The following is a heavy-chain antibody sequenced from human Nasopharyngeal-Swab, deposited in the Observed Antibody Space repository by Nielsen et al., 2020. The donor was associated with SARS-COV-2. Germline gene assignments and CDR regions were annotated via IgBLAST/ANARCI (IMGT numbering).Heavy chain of an antibody. V-gene: IGHV3-23*01. Sequence: GGSLRRSCAASGFTFRNYAMSWVRQAPGKGLEWVSGMSGSGGSTYYADAVKGRFTISRDNSKNTLYLQMNSLRGDDTDVYYCAKAPPSGHSSYYYYGVDVWGQGTTVTVSS. CDR2: MSGSGGST. CDR3: AKAPPSGHSSYYYYGVDV. J-gene: IGHJ6*02. D-gene: IGHD4-23*01. CDR1: GFTFRNYA.